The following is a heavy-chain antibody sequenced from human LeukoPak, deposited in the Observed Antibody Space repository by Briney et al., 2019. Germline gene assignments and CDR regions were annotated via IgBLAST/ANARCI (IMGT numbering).Heavy chain of an antibody. CDR1: GGTFSSYA. CDR3: ASRWGEDYYYYYGMDV. CDR2: IIPILGIA. D-gene: IGHD3-16*01. V-gene: IGHV1-69*04. Sequence: SVKVSYKASGGTFSSYAISWVRQAPGQGLEWMGRIIPILGIANYAQKFQGRVTITADKSTSTAYMELSSLRSEDTAVYYCASRWGEDYYYYYGMDVWGQGTTVTVSS. J-gene: IGHJ6*02.